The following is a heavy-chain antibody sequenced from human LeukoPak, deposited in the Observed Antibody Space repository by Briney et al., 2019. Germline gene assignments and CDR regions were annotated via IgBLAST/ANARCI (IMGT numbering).Heavy chain of an antibody. CDR2: ISSSGSTI. D-gene: IGHD5-24*01. V-gene: IGHV3-11*04. CDR1: GFTFSDYY. J-gene: IGHJ4*02. CDR3: AREPPRRGATSDGYR. Sequence: GGSLRLSCAASGFTFSDYYMSWIRQAPGKGREWVSYISSSGSTIYYADSVKGRFTISRDNAKNSLYLQMNSLRVEDTAVYCCAREPPRRGATSDGYRWGQGTVVTVSS.